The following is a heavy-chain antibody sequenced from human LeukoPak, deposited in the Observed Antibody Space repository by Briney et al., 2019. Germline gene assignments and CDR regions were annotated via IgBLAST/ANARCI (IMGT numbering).Heavy chain of an antibody. V-gene: IGHV3-66*01. CDR2: IYSGGST. CDR3: ARDLLEAKLLSYPYYYYYLDV. J-gene: IGHJ6*03. Sequence: GGSLRLSCAASEFSVGSNYMTWARQAPRKGLEWVSLIYSGGSTYYADSVKGRFTISRDNSKNTLYLQMNSLRAEDTAVYYCARDLLEAKLLSYPYYYYYLDVWGKGTTVTISS. D-gene: IGHD2-15*01. CDR1: EFSVGSNY.